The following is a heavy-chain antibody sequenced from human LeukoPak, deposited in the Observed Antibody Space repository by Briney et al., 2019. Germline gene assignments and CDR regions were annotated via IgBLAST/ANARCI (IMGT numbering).Heavy chain of an antibody. J-gene: IGHJ4*02. D-gene: IGHD3-10*01. CDR3: ARGVSSAIDW. Sequence: GGSLRLSCAASDFAFSSYWMNWVRQAPGKGLEWVANINGDGRDTYYVGSVRGRFTISRDNADNSLYLQMHNLRGDGTAVYYCARGVSSAIDWWGQGTLVTVSS. V-gene: IGHV3-7*01. CDR2: INGDGRDT. CDR1: DFAFSSYW.